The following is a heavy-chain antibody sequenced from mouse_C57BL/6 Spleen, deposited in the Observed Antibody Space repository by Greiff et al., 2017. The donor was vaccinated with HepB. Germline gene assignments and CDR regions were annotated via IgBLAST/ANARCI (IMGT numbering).Heavy chain of an antibody. D-gene: IGHD2-1*01. Sequence: EVMLVESGGGLVKPGGSLKLSCAASGFTFSSYAMSWVRQTPEKRLEWVATISDGGSYTYYPDNVKGRFTISRDNAKNNLYLQMSHLKSEDTAMYYCARDFGNYDYAMDYWGQGTSVTVSS. CDR3: ARDFGNYDYAMDY. CDR2: ISDGGSYT. V-gene: IGHV5-4*01. CDR1: GFTFSSYA. J-gene: IGHJ4*01.